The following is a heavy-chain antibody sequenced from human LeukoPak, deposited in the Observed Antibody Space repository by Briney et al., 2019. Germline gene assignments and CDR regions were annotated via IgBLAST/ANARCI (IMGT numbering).Heavy chain of an antibody. D-gene: IGHD5-12*01. Sequence: GSLRLSCAASGFTFSRDWMHWVRQAPGKGLEWVSLISWDGGSTYYADSVKGRFTISRDNSKNSLYLQMNSLRTEDTALYYCAKDRGYGDYGMDVWGQGTTVTVSS. CDR2: ISWDGGST. CDR3: AKDRGYGDYGMDV. J-gene: IGHJ6*02. CDR1: GFTFSRDW. V-gene: IGHV3-43*01.